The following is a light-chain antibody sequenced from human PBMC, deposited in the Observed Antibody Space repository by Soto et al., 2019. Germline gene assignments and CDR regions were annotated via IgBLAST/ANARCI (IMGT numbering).Light chain of an antibody. CDR1: QSVSSY. CDR3: QQYSNWPIT. V-gene: IGKV3-11*01. CDR2: DAS. J-gene: IGKJ5*01. Sequence: EIFLTHYPGTLSFSPGEISTLSCRASQSVSSYLAWYQQKPGQAPRLLIYDASNRATGIPARFSGSGSGTDFTLTFSSLEPEDFAVYYCQQYSNWPITFGQGTRLEIK.